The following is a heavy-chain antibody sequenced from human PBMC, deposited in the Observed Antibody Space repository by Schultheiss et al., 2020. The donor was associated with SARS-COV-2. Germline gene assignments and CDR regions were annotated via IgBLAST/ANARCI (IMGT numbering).Heavy chain of an antibody. Sequence: GESLKISCSASGFTFSSHAMHWVRQATGKGLEWVSAIGTAGDTYYPGSVKGRFTISRENAKNSLYLQMNSLRAGDTAVYYCARAGSGYRVAFDIWGQGTMVTVSS. V-gene: IGHV3-13*01. D-gene: IGHD3-3*01. CDR2: IGTAGDT. CDR3: ARAGSGYRVAFDI. CDR1: GFTFSSHA. J-gene: IGHJ3*02.